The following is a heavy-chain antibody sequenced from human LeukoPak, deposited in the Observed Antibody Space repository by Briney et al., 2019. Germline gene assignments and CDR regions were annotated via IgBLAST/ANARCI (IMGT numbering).Heavy chain of an antibody. CDR2: ISYDGSNK. J-gene: IGHJ4*02. D-gene: IGHD6-6*01. V-gene: IGHV3-30*01. Sequence: ERSLRLSCAASGFTFSSYAMHWVRQAPGKGLEWVAVISYDGSNKYYADSVKGRFTISRDNSKNTLYLQMNSLRAEDTAVYYCARGIAARPGGTFGSAGDYWGQGTLVTVSS. CDR3: ARGIAARPGGTFGSAGDY. CDR1: GFTFSSYA.